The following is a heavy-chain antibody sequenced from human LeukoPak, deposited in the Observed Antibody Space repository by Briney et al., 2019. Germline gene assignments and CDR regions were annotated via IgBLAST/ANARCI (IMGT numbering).Heavy chain of an antibody. V-gene: IGHV3-23*01. J-gene: IGHJ6*02. D-gene: IGHD5-18*01. CDR2: ISGRGHKS. CDR3: ARVSGTIQIWPQPFGDGMAV. Sequence: GGSLRLSCVASGLPFSSYWMTWVRQAPGEGLECVSAISGRGHKSYYADSVEGRFTVSRDNSRNTLFMQMNSLRAEDTAVYYCARVSGTIQIWPQPFGDGMAVWGQGTTVTVSS. CDR1: GLPFSSYW.